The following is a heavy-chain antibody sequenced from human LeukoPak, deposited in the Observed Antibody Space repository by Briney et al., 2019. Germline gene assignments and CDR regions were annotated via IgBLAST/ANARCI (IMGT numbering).Heavy chain of an antibody. D-gene: IGHD1-26*01. CDR3: AAGGSYSPFDY. CDR1: GGSISSYY. CDR2: IYYIGSI. Sequence: SETLSLTCTVSGGSISSYYWSWIRRPPGKGLEWIGYIYYIGSISYNPSLKSRVTISVDTSRNQFSLNLSSVTAADTAVYYCAAGGSYSPFDYWGQGTLVTVSS. J-gene: IGHJ4*02. V-gene: IGHV4-59*01.